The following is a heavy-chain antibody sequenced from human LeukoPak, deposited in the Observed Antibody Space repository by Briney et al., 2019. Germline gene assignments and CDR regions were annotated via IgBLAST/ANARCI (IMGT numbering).Heavy chain of an antibody. V-gene: IGHV4-38-2*02. Sequence: SETLSLTCAVSGYSITSNYYWGWIRQPPGGGLEWIGSIHHGVSTFYNPSLKSRVTISVDTSNNHFSLRLTSVTAADTAVYYCARDRDDSTNYTPYYFDYWGQGALVAVSS. CDR2: IHHGVST. CDR1: GYSITSNYY. J-gene: IGHJ4*02. CDR3: ARDRDDSTNYTPYYFDY. D-gene: IGHD2-8*01.